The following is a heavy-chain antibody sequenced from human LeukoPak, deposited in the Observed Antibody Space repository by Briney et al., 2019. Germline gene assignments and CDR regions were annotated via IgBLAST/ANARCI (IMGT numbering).Heavy chain of an antibody. V-gene: IGHV3-23*01. J-gene: IGHJ4*02. CDR3: AKDPGATPFDY. CDR1: GFTFSSYA. CDR2: FSGSGGST. D-gene: IGHD1-26*01. Sequence: PGGSLRLSCAASGFTFSSYAMSWVRQAPGKGLEWVSGFSGSGGSTYYADSVKGRFTISRDNSKNTLYLQMNSLRVEDTAVYYCAKDPGATPFDYWGQGTLVTVSS.